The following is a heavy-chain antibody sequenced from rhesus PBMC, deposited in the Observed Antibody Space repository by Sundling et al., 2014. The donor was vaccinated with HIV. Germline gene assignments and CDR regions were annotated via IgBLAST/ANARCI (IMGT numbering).Heavy chain of an antibody. D-gene: IGHD4-35*01. V-gene: IGHV3-16*02. CDR3: WATVTRGPNYFDY. CDR1: GFTFSDYW. CDR2: IRNKADGGTA. J-gene: IGHJ4*01. Sequence: EVQLVESGGGLVQPGGSLGLSCAASGFTFSDYWMTWVRQAPGKGLDWVAFIRNKADGGTAAYADSVKGRFSISRDDSKNTLYLQMSSLNTEDTAVYYCWATVTRGPNYFDYWGQGVLVTVSS.